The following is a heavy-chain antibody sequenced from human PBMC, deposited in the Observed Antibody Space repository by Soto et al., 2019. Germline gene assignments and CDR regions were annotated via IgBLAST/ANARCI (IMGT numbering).Heavy chain of an antibody. V-gene: IGHV3-33*01. Sequence: QVQLVESGGGVVQPGRSLRLSCAASGFTFSSYGMHWVRQAPGKGLEWVAVIWYDGSNKYYADSVKGRFTISRDNSKNTMYLQMNSLRAEDTAVYYCARDESSWYSLRSPPYYFDYWGQGTLVTVSS. CDR2: IWYDGSNK. CDR3: ARDESSWYSLRSPPYYFDY. CDR1: GFTFSSYG. D-gene: IGHD6-13*01. J-gene: IGHJ4*02.